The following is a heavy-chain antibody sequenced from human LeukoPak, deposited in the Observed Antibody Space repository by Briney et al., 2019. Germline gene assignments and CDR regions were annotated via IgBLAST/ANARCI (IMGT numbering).Heavy chain of an antibody. CDR1: GGSSSSYY. CDR2: IHYSGST. V-gene: IGHV4-59*08. Sequence: SETLSLTCTFSGGSSSSYYWSWIRQPPGKGLEWIRYIHYSGSTNYNPSLRSRATISLDTSKNQVSLKLSSVTAADTALYYCARRASGSYPDYFDFWGQGTLVTVSS. D-gene: IGHD1-26*01. J-gene: IGHJ4*02. CDR3: ARRASGSYPDYFDF.